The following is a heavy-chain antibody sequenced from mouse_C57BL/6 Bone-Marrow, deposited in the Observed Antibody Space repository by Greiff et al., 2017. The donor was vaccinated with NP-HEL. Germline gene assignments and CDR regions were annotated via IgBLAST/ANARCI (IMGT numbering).Heavy chain of an antibody. V-gene: IGHV2-9*01. CDR2: IWGGGGT. CDR3: AEHNYCSMDY. CDR1: GFSLTSYG. Sequence: VKLMESGPGLVAPSQSLSITCTVSGFSLTSYGVDWVRQPPGKGLEWLGVIWGGGGTNYNSALMSRLSINKDNSKGQVVLKMNSLQDDDTAMYYCAEHNYCSMDYWGQGTSVTVSS. J-gene: IGHJ4*01.